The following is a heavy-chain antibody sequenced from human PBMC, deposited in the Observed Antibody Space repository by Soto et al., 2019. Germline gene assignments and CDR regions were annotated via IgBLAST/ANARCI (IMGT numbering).Heavy chain of an antibody. CDR1: GGSISNYY. CDR3: ARGHYDFWSGYFATIDY. CDR2: IHYSGNT. J-gene: IGHJ4*02. D-gene: IGHD3-3*01. V-gene: IGHV4-59*08. Sequence: PSETLSLTCTVSGGSISNYYWSWIRQPPGKGLEWIGYIHYSGNTKHNPSLKSRVTISADTSKDQFSLKLTSVTAADTAVYYCARGHYDFWSGYFATIDYWGRGALVTVSS.